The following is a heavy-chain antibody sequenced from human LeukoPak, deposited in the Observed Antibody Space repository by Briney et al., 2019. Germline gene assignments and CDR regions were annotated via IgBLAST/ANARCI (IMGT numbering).Heavy chain of an antibody. Sequence: QPGGSLRLSCAASGFTFSSYAMSWVRQAPGKGLEWVSAISGSGGSTYYADSVKGRFTISRDNSKNTLYLQMNSLRAEDTAVYCCAKGSGRYFDWSHLDYWGQGTLVTVSS. CDR3: AKGSGRYFDWSHLDY. V-gene: IGHV3-23*01. CDR2: ISGSGGST. CDR1: GFTFSSYA. D-gene: IGHD3-9*01. J-gene: IGHJ4*02.